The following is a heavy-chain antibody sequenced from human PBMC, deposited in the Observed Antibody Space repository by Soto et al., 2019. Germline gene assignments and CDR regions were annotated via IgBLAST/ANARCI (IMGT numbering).Heavy chain of an antibody. CDR3: ARTNYYDSSGYQPVWYYFDY. J-gene: IGHJ4*02. V-gene: IGHV4-39*01. CDR2: IYYSGST. CDR1: GGSISSSSYY. D-gene: IGHD3-22*01. Sequence: PSETLSLTCTVSGGSISSSSYYWGWIRQPPGKGLEWIGSIYYSGSTYYNPSLKSRVTISVDTSKNQFSLKLSSVTAADTAVYYCARTNYYDSSGYQPVWYYFDYWGQGTLVTVSS.